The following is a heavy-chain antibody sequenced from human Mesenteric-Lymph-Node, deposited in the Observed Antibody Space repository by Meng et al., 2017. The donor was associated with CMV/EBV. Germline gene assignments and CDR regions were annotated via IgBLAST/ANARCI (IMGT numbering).Heavy chain of an antibody. CDR1: GFTFSSYA. V-gene: IGHV3-30-3*01. J-gene: IGHJ4*02. D-gene: IGHD4-11*01. Sequence: GGSLRLSCAASGFTFSSYAVHWVRQAPGKGLEWVAVISYDGSNKYYADSVKGRFTISRDNSKNTLYLQMNSLRAEDTAVYYCARDSGNYGLDYWGQGTLVTVSS. CDR2: ISYDGSNK. CDR3: ARDSGNYGLDY.